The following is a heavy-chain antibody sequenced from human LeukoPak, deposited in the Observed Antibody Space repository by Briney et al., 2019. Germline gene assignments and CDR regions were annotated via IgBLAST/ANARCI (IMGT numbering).Heavy chain of an antibody. CDR2: MNPNSGNT. V-gene: IGHV1-8*03. CDR3: ARGLSGGNSDFAFDI. CDR1: GYTFTSYD. D-gene: IGHD4-23*01. J-gene: IGHJ3*02. Sequence: ASVKVSCKASGYTFTSYDINWVRQATGHGLEWLGWMNPNSGNTGYAQKFQCRVTITRNTSTSTAYMELSSLRSEDTAVSYCARGLSGGNSDFAFDIWGQGTMVTVSS.